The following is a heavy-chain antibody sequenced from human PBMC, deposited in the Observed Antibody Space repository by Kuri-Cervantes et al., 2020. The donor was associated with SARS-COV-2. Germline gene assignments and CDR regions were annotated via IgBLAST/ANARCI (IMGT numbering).Heavy chain of an antibody. CDR3: ARGHIGVVPSPILGLGPHYYYYHMDI. J-gene: IGHJ6*02. Sequence: ESLKISCAVFGASLNTYSWSWIRQPPGKGLEWIGKINHSGGTKYKPSLKGRVSISVDASKNQISLKLTSVTAADAAVYYCARGHIGVVPSPILGLGPHYYYYHMDIWGQGTTVTVSS. CDR2: INHSGGT. D-gene: IGHD2-2*01. V-gene: IGHV4-34*01. CDR1: GASLNTYS.